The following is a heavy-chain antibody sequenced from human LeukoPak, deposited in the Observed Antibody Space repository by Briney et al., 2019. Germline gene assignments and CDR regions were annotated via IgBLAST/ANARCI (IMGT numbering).Heavy chain of an antibody. Sequence: SETLSLACTVPGGSISSSSYYWGWIRQPPGKGLEWIGSIYYGVTTYYNPSLKSRVTISVDTSKNQPSLELRSVTAADTAVYYCVSGLVSKPDFDYWGQGTLVTVSS. D-gene: IGHD3/OR15-3a*01. CDR3: VSGLVSKPDFDY. V-gene: IGHV4-39*01. J-gene: IGHJ4*02. CDR2: IYYGVTT. CDR1: GGSISSSSYY.